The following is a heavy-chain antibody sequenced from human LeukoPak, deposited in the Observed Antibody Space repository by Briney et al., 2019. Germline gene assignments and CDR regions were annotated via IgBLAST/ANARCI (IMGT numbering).Heavy chain of an antibody. J-gene: IGHJ5*02. V-gene: IGHV4-34*01. CDR3: ARELVVVPAAIPEGWFDP. Sequence: SETLSLTCAVYGGSFSGYYWSWIRQPPGKGLEWIGEINHSGSTNYNPSLKSRVTISVDTSKNQFSLKLSSVTAADTAVYYCARELVVVPAAIPEGWFDPWGQGTLVTVSS. CDR2: INHSGST. CDR1: GGSFSGYY. D-gene: IGHD2-2*01.